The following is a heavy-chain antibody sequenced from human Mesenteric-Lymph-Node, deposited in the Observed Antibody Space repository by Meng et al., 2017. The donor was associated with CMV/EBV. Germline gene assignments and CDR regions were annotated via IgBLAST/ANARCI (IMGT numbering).Heavy chain of an antibody. CDR3: AKNPLAQAVTGRYYYFDS. J-gene: IGHJ4*02. CDR2: LGGTGGVT. D-gene: IGHD6-19*01. V-gene: IGHV3-23*01. CDR1: GFALKTYV. Sequence: GGSLRLSCAASGFALKTYVMTWVRQTPGKGLEWLAGLGGTGGVTYYADSVKGRFTISRDTSKNTLYLQMNSLRADDTAVYFCAKNPLAQAVTGRYYYFDSWGQGTLVTVSS.